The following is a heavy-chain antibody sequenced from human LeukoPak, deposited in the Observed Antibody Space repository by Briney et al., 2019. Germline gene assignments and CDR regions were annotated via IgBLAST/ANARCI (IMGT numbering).Heavy chain of an antibody. CDR2: IIPIFGTA. CDR1: GYTFTSYG. V-gene: IGHV1-69*13. D-gene: IGHD1-7*01. CDR3: ARRQGELELRRDYYYGMDV. J-gene: IGHJ6*02. Sequence: SVTVSCKASGYTFTSYGISWVRQAPGQGLEWMGGIIPIFGTANYAQKFQGRVTITADESTSTAYMELSSLRSEDTAVYYCARRQGELELRRDYYYGMDVWGQGTTVTVSS.